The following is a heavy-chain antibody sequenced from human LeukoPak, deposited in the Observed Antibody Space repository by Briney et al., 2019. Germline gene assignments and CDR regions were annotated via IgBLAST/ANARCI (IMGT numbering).Heavy chain of an antibody. CDR1: GYTFTGYY. J-gene: IGHJ3*02. CDR2: ISAYNGNT. Sequence: ASVKVSCKASGYTFTGYYMHWVRQAPGQGLGWMGWISAYNGNTNYAQKLQGRVTMTTDTSTSTAYMELRSLRSDDTAVYYCARDFMGGDVFDIWGQGTMVTVSS. V-gene: IGHV1-18*04. D-gene: IGHD1-26*01. CDR3: ARDFMGGDVFDI.